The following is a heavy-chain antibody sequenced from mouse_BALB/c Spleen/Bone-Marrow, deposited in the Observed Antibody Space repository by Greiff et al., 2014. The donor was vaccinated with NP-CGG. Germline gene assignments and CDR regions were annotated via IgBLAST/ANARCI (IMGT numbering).Heavy chain of an antibody. CDR2: ISSGGST. CDR1: GFTFSSYA. V-gene: IGHV5-6-5*01. D-gene: IGHD2-3*01. Sequence: DVMLVESGGGLVKPGGSLKLSCAASGFTFSSYAMSWVRQTPEKRLEWVASISSGGSTYYPDSVKGRFTISRDNARNILYLQMSSLRSEDTAMYYCAREVDGWYYFDYRGQGTTLTVSS. CDR3: AREVDGWYYFDY. J-gene: IGHJ2*01.